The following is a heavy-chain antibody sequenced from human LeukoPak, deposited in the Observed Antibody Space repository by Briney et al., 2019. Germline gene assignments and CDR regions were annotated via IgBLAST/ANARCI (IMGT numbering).Heavy chain of an antibody. CDR2: ISSSSSTI. CDR1: GFTFSSYS. CDR3: ARAGGYYDSSGYYYYCYYMDV. V-gene: IGHV3-48*01. J-gene: IGHJ6*03. Sequence: GGSLRLSCVASGFTFSSYSVNWVRQAPGKGLEWVSYISSSSSTIYYADSVKGRFTISRDNAKNSLYLQMNSLRAEDTAVYYCARAGGYYDSSGYYYYCYYMDVWGKGTTVTVSS. D-gene: IGHD3-22*01.